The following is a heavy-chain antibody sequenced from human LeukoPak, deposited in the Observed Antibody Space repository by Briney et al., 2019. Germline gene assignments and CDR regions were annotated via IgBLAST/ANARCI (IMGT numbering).Heavy chain of an antibody. CDR1: GGTFSSYA. Sequence: SVKVSCKASGGTFSSYAISWVRQAPGQGLEWMGGIIPIFGTVNYAQKFQGRVTITTDESTSTAYMELSSLRSEDTAVYYCARDRGDFSGRDYWGQGTLVTVSS. CDR2: IIPIFGTV. CDR3: ARDRGDFSGRDY. D-gene: IGHD3-16*02. J-gene: IGHJ4*02. V-gene: IGHV1-69*05.